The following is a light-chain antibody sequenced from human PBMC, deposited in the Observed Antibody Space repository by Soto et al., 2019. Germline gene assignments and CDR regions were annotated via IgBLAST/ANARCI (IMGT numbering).Light chain of an antibody. V-gene: IGKV3-20*01. J-gene: IGKJ4*01. CDR3: QQYASSPLLT. CDR1: QTIGSTY. CDR2: GSS. Sequence: EIVLTQSPGTLSLSPGETATLSCRASQTIGSTYLAWYQQKPGQAPRLLIFGSSNRATGIQDRFSGSGSGTDFTLSISRLEPEDFAVYYCQQYASSPLLTFGGGTKVDIK.